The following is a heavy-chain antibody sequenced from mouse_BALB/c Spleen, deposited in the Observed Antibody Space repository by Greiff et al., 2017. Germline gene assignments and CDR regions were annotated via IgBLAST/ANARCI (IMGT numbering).Heavy chain of an antibody. V-gene: IGHV3-2*02. CDR2: ISYSGST. Sequence: EVKLVESGPGLVKPSQSLSLTCTVTGYSITSDYAWNWIRQFPGNKLEWMGYISYSGSTSYNPSLKSRISITRDTSKNQFFLQLNSVTTEDTATYYCARSDGSSLYYYAMDYWGQGTSVTVSS. J-gene: IGHJ4*01. D-gene: IGHD1-1*01. CDR3: ARSDGSSLYYYAMDY. CDR1: GYSITSDYA.